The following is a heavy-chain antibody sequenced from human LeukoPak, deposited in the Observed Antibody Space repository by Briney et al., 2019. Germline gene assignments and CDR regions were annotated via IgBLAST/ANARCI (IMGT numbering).Heavy chain of an antibody. D-gene: IGHD3-22*01. CDR3: VGENYYDSSGSPGWFDH. Sequence: PSVTVSCKASGYTFTSYGISWVRQAPGQGLEWMGWISAYNGNTNYAQKLQGRVTMTTDTSTSTAYMELRSLRSDDTAVYYCVGENYYDSSGSPGWFDHWGQGTLVTVSS. V-gene: IGHV1-18*01. CDR2: ISAYNGNT. J-gene: IGHJ5*02. CDR1: GYTFTSYG.